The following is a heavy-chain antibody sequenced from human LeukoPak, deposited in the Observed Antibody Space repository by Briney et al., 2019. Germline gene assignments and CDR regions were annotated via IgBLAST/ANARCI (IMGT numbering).Heavy chain of an antibody. Sequence: SETLSLTCTVSGGSISSYYWSWIRQPPGKGLEWIGYIYYSGSTNYNPSLKSRVTISVDTSKNQFSLKLSSVTAADTAVYYCARGEASGSYFIWFDPWGQGTLVTVSS. CDR2: IYYSGST. V-gene: IGHV4-59*01. CDR3: ARGEASGSYFIWFDP. J-gene: IGHJ5*02. D-gene: IGHD3-10*01. CDR1: GGSISSYY.